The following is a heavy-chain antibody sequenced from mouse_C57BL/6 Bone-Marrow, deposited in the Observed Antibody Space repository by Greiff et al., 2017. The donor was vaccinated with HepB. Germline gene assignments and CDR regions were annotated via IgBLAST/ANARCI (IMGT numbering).Heavy chain of an antibody. CDR3: ARKWEYYGSSYGYWYFDV. J-gene: IGHJ1*03. D-gene: IGHD1-1*01. CDR2: IYPSDSET. V-gene: IGHV1-61*01. CDR1: GYTFTSYW. Sequence: QVQLQQPGAELVRPGSSVKLSCKASGYTFTSYWMDWVKQRPGQGLEWIGNIYPSDSETHYNQKFKDKATLTVDKSSSTAYMQLSSLTSEDSAVYYCARKWEYYGSSYGYWYFDVWGTGTTVTVSS.